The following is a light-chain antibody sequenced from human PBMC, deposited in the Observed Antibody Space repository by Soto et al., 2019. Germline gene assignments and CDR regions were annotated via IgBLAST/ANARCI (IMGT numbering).Light chain of an antibody. CDR1: QSVSSY. Sequence: EIVFTQSPATLSLSPGERATLSCRASQSVSSYLAWYQQKPGQAPRLLIYDAYNRATGIPARFSGSGSGTDFTLTISXLEPEDFAVYYCQQRSNLLTFGGGTKVDIK. J-gene: IGKJ4*01. CDR2: DAY. V-gene: IGKV3-11*01. CDR3: QQRSNLLT.